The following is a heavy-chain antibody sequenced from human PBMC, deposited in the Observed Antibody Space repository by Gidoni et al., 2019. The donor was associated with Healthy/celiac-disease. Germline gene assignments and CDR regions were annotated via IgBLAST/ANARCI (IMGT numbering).Heavy chain of an antibody. V-gene: IGHV3-9*01. CDR2: IRWNSGSI. CDR3: AKGAAYDYVWGSPFDY. J-gene: IGHJ4*02. D-gene: IGHD3-16*01. CDR1: GFPFADYA. Sequence: EVQLVASGVGLVPPGRSLRLYCAASGFPFADYAMNWVRQGPGKGLEWGSGIRWNSGSIGYADSVKGRFTISRDNAKNSLYLQMNSLRAEDTALYYCAKGAAYDYVWGSPFDYWGQGTLVTVSS.